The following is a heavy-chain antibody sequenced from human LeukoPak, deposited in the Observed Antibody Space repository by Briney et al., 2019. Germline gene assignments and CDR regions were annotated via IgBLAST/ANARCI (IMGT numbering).Heavy chain of an antibody. J-gene: IGHJ4*02. CDR3: ARGDPYSSGYDY. CDR2: MNPNSGNT. V-gene: IGHV1-8*01. CDR1: GYTFTSYD. D-gene: IGHD6-19*01. Sequence: ASVKVSRKASGYTFTSYDINWVRQATGQGLEWMGWMNPNSGNTGYAQKFQGRVTMTRNTSISTAYMELSSLRSEDTAVYYCARGDPYSSGYDYWGQGTLVTVSS.